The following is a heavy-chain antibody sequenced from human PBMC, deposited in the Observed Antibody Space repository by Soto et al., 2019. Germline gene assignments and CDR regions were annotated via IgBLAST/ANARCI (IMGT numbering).Heavy chain of an antibody. D-gene: IGHD5-12*01. J-gene: IGHJ6*03. CDR3: ARGGVATSPINYYYYYMDV. CDR1: GYTFTSYD. CDR2: MNPNSGNT. Sequence: GSVKVSCKASGYTFTSYDINWVRQATGQGLEWMGWMNPNSGNTGYAQKFQGRVTMTRNTSISTAYMELSSLRSEDTAVYYCARGGVATSPINYYYYYMDVWGKGTTVTVSS. V-gene: IGHV1-8*01.